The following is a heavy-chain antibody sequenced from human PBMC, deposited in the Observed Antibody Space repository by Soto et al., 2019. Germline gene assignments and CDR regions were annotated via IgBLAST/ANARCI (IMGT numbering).Heavy chain of an antibody. J-gene: IGHJ5*02. Sequence: QVQLQQWGAGLLKPSETLSLTCAVYGGSFSGYYWSWIRQPPGKGLEWIGEINHSGSTNYNPSLKSRVTISVDTSKNQFSLKLSSVTAADTAVYYCARGFEYSSSSPGGWFDPWGQGTLVTVSS. CDR1: GGSFSGYY. V-gene: IGHV4-34*01. D-gene: IGHD6-6*01. CDR3: ARGFEYSSSSPGGWFDP. CDR2: INHSGST.